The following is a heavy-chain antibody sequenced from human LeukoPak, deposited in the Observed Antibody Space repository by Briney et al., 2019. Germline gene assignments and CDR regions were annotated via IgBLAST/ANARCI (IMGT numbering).Heavy chain of an antibody. J-gene: IGHJ4*02. CDR2: ISSGNGHI. D-gene: IGHD6-25*01. CDR3: ARAYSSAWLLFDY. V-gene: IGHV3-21*01. Sequence: GGSLRLSCAASGFTFSSYTMNWVPQAPGKGLEWVSSISSGNGHIYYADSVRGRFTISGDNAKNSLYLQMDSLRAEDAAVYYCARAYSSAWLLFDYWGQGTLVTVSS. CDR1: GFTFSSYT.